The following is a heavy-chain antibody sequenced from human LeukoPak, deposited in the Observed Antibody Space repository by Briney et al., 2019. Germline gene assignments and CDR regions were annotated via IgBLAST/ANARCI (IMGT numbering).Heavy chain of an antibody. CDR2: IYSGGST. D-gene: IGHD3/OR15-3a*01. Sequence: GGSLRLSCAASGFTVSSNYMSWVRQAPGKGLEWVSVIYSGGSTYYADSVKGRFTISRDNSKNTLYLQMNRLRAEDTAVYYCARARTWPYWFDPWGQGTLVTVSS. J-gene: IGHJ5*02. CDR1: GFTVSSNY. CDR3: ARARTWPYWFDP. V-gene: IGHV3-53*01.